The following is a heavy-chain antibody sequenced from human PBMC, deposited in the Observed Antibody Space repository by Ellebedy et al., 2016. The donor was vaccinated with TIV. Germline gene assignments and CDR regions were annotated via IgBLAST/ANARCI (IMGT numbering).Heavy chain of an antibody. CDR2: IYTGGST. Sequence: SETLSLXXSVSGGSISGSYWSWIRQSAGKGLEWIGRIYTGGSTNYNPSLQSRVTISVDPSKNQFSVTLNSVTAADTAVYYCAKSGTTGSYYYMDVWGKGTTVTVSS. CDR1: GGSISGSY. J-gene: IGHJ6*03. V-gene: IGHV4-4*07. CDR3: AKSGTTGSYYYMDV. D-gene: IGHD1-1*01.